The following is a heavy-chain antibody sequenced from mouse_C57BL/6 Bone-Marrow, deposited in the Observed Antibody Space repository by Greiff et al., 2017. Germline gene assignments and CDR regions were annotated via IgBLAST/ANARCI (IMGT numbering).Heavy chain of an antibody. CDR1: GFTFSDYG. CDR3: ARDCPWFAY. J-gene: IGHJ3*01. V-gene: IGHV5-17*01. CDR2: ISSGSSTI. Sequence: DVMLVESGGGLVKPGGSLKLSCAASGFTFSDYGMHWVRQAPEKGLEWVAYISSGSSTIYYADTVKGRFTISRDNAKNTLFLQMPSLRSEDTAMYSCARDCPWFAYWGQGTLVTVSA.